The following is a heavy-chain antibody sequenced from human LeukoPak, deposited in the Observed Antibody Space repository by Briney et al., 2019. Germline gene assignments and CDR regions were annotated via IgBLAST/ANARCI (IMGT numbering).Heavy chain of an antibody. V-gene: IGHV1-2*02. CDR3: ARDATSNYYYYYGMDV. CDR1: GYTFTGYY. CDR2: INPNSGGT. J-gene: IGHJ6*02. Sequence: GASVKVSCKASGYTFTGYYMHWVRQAPGQGLEWMGWINPNSGGTNYAQKFQGRVTMTRDTSISTAYMELSRLRSDDTAVYYCARDATSNYYYYYGMDVWGQGTTVTVSS. D-gene: IGHD4-11*01.